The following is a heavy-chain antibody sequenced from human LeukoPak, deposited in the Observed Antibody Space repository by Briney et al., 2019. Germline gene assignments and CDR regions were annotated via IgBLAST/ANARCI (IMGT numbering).Heavy chain of an antibody. V-gene: IGHV3-21*01. CDR3: ARDQRLRSYGY. J-gene: IGHJ4*02. CDR2: ISSSSSYI. D-gene: IGHD3-16*01. CDR1: GFTYSSYS. Sequence: GGSLRLSCAASGFTYSSYSMNWVRQAPGKGLEWVSSISSSSSYIYYADSVKGRFTISRDNAKNSLYLQMNSLRAEDTAVYYCARDQRLRSYGYWGQGTLVTVSS.